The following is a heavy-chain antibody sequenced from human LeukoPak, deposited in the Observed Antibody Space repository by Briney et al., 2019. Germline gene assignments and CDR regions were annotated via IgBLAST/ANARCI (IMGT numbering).Heavy chain of an antibody. V-gene: IGHV3-49*04. D-gene: IGHD4-23*01. CDR2: IRSKVYGGTT. CDR1: GFTFSSYA. Sequence: GESLKISCAASGFTFSSYAMTWVRQAPGKGLEWVGFIRSKVYGGTTEYAASVKGRFIISRDDSKSIAYLQMNSLKTEDTAVYYCTRDYGGFDYWGQGTLVTVSS. J-gene: IGHJ4*02. CDR3: TRDYGGFDY.